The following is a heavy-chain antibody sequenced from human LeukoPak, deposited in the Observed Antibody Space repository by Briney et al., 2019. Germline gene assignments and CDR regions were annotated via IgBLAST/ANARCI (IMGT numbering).Heavy chain of an antibody. CDR3: AKVIHGAVTFDI. V-gene: IGHV1-2*02. CDR2: INPDSGDT. J-gene: IGHJ3*02. CDR1: GYTFTGYY. Sequence: ASVKVSCKASGYTFTGYYMHWVRQAPGQGLEWMGWINPDSGDTNYAQRFQGRVTMTRDTSISTAYMELSRLTSGDTAMYYCAKVIHGAVTFDIWGQGTMVTVSS. D-gene: IGHD4-17*01.